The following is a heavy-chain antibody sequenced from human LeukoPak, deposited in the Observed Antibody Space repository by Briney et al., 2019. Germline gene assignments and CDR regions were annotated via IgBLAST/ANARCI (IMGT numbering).Heavy chain of an antibody. J-gene: IGHJ4*02. Sequence: GGSLRLSCAASGFTVSSNYMSWVRQAPGKGLEWVSVIYSGGSTYYADSVKGRFTISRDNSKNTLYLQMNSLRAEDTAVYYCARRTTKKNYSDFILDYWGQGTLVTVSS. D-gene: IGHD4-11*01. CDR2: IYSGGST. CDR3: ARRTTKKNYSDFILDY. CDR1: GFTVSSNY. V-gene: IGHV3-66*01.